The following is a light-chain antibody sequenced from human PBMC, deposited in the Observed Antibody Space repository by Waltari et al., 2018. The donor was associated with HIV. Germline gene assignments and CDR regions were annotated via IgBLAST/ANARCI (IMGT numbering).Light chain of an antibody. V-gene: IGLV1-47*01. CDR1: SSNIGSNY. Sequence: QSVLTQPPSASGTPGQRVTISCSGSSSNIGSNYVYWYEKPPGTAPKLLIYRNNQRPSGVPDRFSGSKSGTSASLAISGLRSEDEADYYCAAWDDSLSGPLVVFGGGTKLTVL. CDR3: AAWDDSLSGPLVV. J-gene: IGLJ2*01. CDR2: RNN.